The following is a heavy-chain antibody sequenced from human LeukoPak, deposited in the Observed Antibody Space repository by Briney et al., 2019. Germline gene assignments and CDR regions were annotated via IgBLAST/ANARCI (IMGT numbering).Heavy chain of an antibody. CDR1: VGSISSSSYY. J-gene: IGHJ4*02. Sequence: SETLSLTCTLPVGSISSSSYYWGWIRQPPGKGLEWIGTIYYSGSTYYNPSLKSRVTISVDTSKNQFSVKLTSVPAADTAVYYFAIGVPVYSSEWYDYYWGEGGLVTVSS. CDR3: AIGVPVYSSEWYDYY. V-gene: IGHV4-39*01. CDR2: IYYSGST. D-gene: IGHD6-19*01.